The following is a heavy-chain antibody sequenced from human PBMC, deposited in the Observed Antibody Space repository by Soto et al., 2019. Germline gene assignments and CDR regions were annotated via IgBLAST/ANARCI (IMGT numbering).Heavy chain of an antibody. D-gene: IGHD4-17*01. CDR2: IYYSGST. V-gene: IGHV4-31*03. CDR1: GGSISSGGYY. J-gene: IGHJ4*02. CDR3: ARGSQPRGLRSDRDY. Sequence: QVQLQESGPGLVKPSQTLSLTCTVSGGSISSGGYYWSWIRQHPGKGLEWIGYIYYSGSTYYNPSLKRRVTISVDTSKNQFSLKLSSVTAADTAVYYCARGSQPRGLRSDRDYWGQGTLVTVSS.